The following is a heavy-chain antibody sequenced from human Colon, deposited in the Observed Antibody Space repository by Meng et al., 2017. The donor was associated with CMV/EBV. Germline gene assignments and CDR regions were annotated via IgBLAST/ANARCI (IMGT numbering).Heavy chain of an antibody. CDR2: ISYSGNT. V-gene: IGHV4-61*01. CDR3: ARETSGWSTGIDY. Sequence: GSLRLSCNVSGGSVNSGSYYWTWIRQPPGKGLEWIGYISYSGNTNYNPSLKSRLTIEVDTSTNQFSLKLTSVSAAYTAMYYCARETSGWSTGIDYWGQGTLVTVSS. CDR1: GGSVNSGSYY. D-gene: IGHD6-19*01. J-gene: IGHJ4*02.